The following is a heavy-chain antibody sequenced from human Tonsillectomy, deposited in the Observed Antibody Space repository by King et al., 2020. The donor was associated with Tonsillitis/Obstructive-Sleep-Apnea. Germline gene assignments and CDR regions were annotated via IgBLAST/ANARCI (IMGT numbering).Heavy chain of an antibody. V-gene: IGHV3-11*05. CDR2: ISSSSSYT. CDR3: ARPGWGDYGDYDWYFDL. Sequence: VQLVESGGGLVKPGGSLRLSCAASGFTFSDYYMSWIRQAPGKGLEWVSYISSSSSYTNYADSVKGRFTISSDNAKNSLYLQMNSLRAEDTAVYYCARPGWGDYGDYDWYFDLWGRGTLVTVSS. D-gene: IGHD4-17*01. J-gene: IGHJ2*01. CDR1: GFTFSDYY.